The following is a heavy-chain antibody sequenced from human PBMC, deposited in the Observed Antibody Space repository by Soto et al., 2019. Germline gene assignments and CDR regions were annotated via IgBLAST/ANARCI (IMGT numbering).Heavy chain of an antibody. J-gene: IGHJ4*02. Sequence: PGGSLRLSCAASGVTVSSNYMSWVRQAPGKGPEWVGFFGSKAYGGTTEYAASVKGRFTISRDDSKSIAYLQMNSLKTEDTAVYYCTRDVWFGESYSPDWGQGTQVTVSS. CDR2: FGSKAYGGTT. CDR1: GVTVSSNY. D-gene: IGHD3-10*01. CDR3: TRDVWFGESYSPD. V-gene: IGHV3-49*04.